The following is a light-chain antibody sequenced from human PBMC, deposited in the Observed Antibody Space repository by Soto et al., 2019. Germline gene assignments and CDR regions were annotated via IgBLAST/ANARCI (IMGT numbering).Light chain of an antibody. CDR2: AAS. V-gene: IGKV1-39*01. Sequence: DIQMTQSPSSLSASVGDRVTITCRASQSIYSSLNWYHQKPGKAPKLLIYAASNLQSGVPSRFSGSGSGTDLTLSISSLQPEDFATYYCQQSYSAPYTFGQGTKLEI. CDR3: QQSYSAPYT. J-gene: IGKJ2*01. CDR1: QSIYSS.